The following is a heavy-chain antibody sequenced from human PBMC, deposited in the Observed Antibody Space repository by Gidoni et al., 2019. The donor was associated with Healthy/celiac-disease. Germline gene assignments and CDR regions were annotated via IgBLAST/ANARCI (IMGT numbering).Heavy chain of an antibody. J-gene: IGHJ4*02. CDR1: GFTFSSYA. CDR3: AKVYYYDSSGYVDY. Sequence: EVQLFESGGCLVQPGWSLRLSCASSGFTFSSYAMSWVRQAPGKGLECVSAISGSGGSTYYADAVKGRFTIARDKSNNTLYLQMNSLRAEDTAVYYCAKVYYYDSSGYVDYWGQGTLVTVSS. V-gene: IGHV3-23*01. CDR2: ISGSGGST. D-gene: IGHD3-22*01.